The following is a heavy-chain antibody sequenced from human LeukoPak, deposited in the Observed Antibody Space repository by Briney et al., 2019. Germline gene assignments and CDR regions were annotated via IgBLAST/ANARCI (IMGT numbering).Heavy chain of an antibody. CDR3: ARDQGSKWTNFDY. V-gene: IGHV3-7*01. CDR2: IKQDGSEK. CDR1: GFTFSSYW. J-gene: IGHJ4*02. Sequence: GGSLRLSCAASGFTFSSYWMSWVRQAPGKGLEWVANIKQDGSEKYYVDSVKGRFTISRDNAKNSLYLQMNSLRAEDTAVYYCARDQGSKWTNFDYWGQGTLVTVSS. D-gene: IGHD3-10*01.